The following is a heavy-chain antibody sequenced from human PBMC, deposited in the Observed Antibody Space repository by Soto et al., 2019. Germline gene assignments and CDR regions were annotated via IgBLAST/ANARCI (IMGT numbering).Heavy chain of an antibody. CDR2: IYSSGST. CDR1: GGSVGSGDSF. D-gene: IGHD7-27*01. CDR3: AADRGNSTNWQLDY. V-gene: IGHV4-30-4*01. Sequence: QVQLQESGPGLVKPSQTLSLTCTVSGGSVGSGDSFWTWIRQPPGKGLEWIGYIYSSGSTYYNPSLKSRVAISVHTSKNLFSLGLNSVPAADTAGYYCAADRGNSTNWQLDYWGQGTLVTVSS. J-gene: IGHJ4*02.